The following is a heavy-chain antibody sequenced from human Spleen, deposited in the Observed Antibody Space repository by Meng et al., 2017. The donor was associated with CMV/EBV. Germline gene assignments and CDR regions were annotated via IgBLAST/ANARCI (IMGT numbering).Heavy chain of an antibody. D-gene: IGHD6-19*01. Sequence: SCKASGYTFTSYGITWVRQAPGQGLEWLGWISAYNGDTDYAQKLQGRVTMTTDTSTSTAYLDLRSLRSDDTAVYYCARDFGSGWYPYWGQGTLVTVSS. CDR1: GYTFTSYG. J-gene: IGHJ4*02. CDR3: ARDFGSGWYPY. V-gene: IGHV1-18*01. CDR2: ISAYNGDT.